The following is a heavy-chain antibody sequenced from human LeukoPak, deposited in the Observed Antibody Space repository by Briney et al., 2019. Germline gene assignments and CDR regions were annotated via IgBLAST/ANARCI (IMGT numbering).Heavy chain of an antibody. D-gene: IGHD3-22*01. CDR2: INPNSGGT. J-gene: IGHJ4*02. Sequence: ASVKVSCKASGYTFTGYYMHWVRQAPGQGLEWMGWINPNSGGTNYAQKFQGRVTMTRDTSISTAYMELSRLRSDDTAVYYCAGALEDSSGYSSLGYWGQGTLVTVSS. CDR1: GYTFTGYY. CDR3: AGALEDSSGYSSLGY. V-gene: IGHV1-2*02.